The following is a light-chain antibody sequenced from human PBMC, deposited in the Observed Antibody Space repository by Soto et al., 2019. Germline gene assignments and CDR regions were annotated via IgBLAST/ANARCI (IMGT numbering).Light chain of an antibody. CDR1: QSVSSY. CDR2: GAS. CDR3: QQYGSSPWT. J-gene: IGKJ1*01. Sequence: EIVLTQSPATLSLSPGERATLSCRASQSVSSYLAWYQQKPGQAPRLLIYGASSRATGIPDRVSGSGSGTDFTLTISRLEPEDFAVYYGQQYGSSPWTFGQGTKVDIK. V-gene: IGKV3-20*01.